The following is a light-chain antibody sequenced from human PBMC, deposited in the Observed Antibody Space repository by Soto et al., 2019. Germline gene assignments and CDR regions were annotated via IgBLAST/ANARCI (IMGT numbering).Light chain of an antibody. V-gene: IGKV3-11*01. CDR1: QSVSSY. CDR3: QQRSNWPPIT. Sequence: EIVLTQSPATLSLSPGAIATLSCRASQSVSSYLAWYQQKPGQAPRLLIYDASNRATGIPARFSGSGSGTDFTLTISSLEPEDFAVYYCQQRSNWPPITFGQGTRLESK. J-gene: IGKJ5*01. CDR2: DAS.